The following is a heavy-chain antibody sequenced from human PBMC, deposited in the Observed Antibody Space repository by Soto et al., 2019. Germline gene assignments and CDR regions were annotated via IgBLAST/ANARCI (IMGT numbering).Heavy chain of an antibody. CDR3: ARNQGVVVTADNWFDP. Sequence: SETLSLTCTVSGGSITDYSWVWIRQPAGKGLEWIGRIFSSGSTNYNPSLKGRITMSLDTSKNQFSLKLNSATATDTAVYFCARNQGVVVTADNWFDPWGQGILVTVSS. J-gene: IGHJ5*02. CDR2: IFSSGST. CDR1: GGSITDYS. V-gene: IGHV4-4*07. D-gene: IGHD2-21*02.